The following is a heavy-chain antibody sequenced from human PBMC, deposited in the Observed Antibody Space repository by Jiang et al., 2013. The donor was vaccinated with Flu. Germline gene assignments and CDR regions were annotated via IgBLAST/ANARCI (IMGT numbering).Heavy chain of an antibody. J-gene: IGHJ4*02. CDR1: GYSFTAYY. V-gene: IGHV1-2*02. Sequence: SCKASGYSFTAYYMHWVRQAPGQGLEWMAWINPNNGDTNYAQKFQGRVTMTRDTSISTAYMELSRLRSDDTAVYFCARGRNSDYWGQGTLVTVSS. D-gene: IGHD1-7*01. CDR3: ARGRNSDY. CDR2: INPNNGDT.